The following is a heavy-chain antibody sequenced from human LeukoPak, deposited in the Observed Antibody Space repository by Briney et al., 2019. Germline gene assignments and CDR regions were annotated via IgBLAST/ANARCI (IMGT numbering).Heavy chain of an antibody. J-gene: IGHJ3*02. CDR3: AKVIDYGALDACDI. D-gene: IGHD4-17*01. CDR1: GFSFHSYA. CDR2: ISGSSVST. Sequence: GGSLRLSCAASGFSFHSYAMTWVRQSTGGGLHGVAGISGSSVSTSYADSVKGRFTISRDNSKNTLFLQLNSLRAEDTAIYYCAKVIDYGALDACDIWGQGTMVTVSS. V-gene: IGHV3-23*01.